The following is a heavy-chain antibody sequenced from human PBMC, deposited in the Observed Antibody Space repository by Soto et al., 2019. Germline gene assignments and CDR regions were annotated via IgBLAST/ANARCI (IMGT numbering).Heavy chain of an antibody. CDR3: ALIAVAAPNGIYYYYYGMDV. Sequence: SETLSLTCTVSGGSISSSSYYWGWIRQPPGKGLEWIGSIYYSGSTYYNPSLKSRVTISVDTSKNQFSLKLSSVTAADTAVYYCALIAVAAPNGIYYYYYGMDVWGQGTTVTVSS. CDR1: GGSISSSSYY. J-gene: IGHJ6*02. V-gene: IGHV4-39*01. CDR2: IYYSGST. D-gene: IGHD6-19*01.